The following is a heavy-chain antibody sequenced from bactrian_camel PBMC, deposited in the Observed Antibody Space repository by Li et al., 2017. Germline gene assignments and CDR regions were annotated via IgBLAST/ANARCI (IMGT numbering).Heavy chain of an antibody. CDR1: GFTFSNYY. V-gene: IGHV3-2*01. Sequence: QVQLVESGGGLVQPGGSLRLSCATSGFTFSNYYMSWVRQAPGKGLEWVSSIYTGGGMTYYADSVKGRFAISRDNAKNTLYLQLNSLKTEDTAVHYCVRDALWLANWGDHADIALRGMELLGPGDPGHRL. D-gene: IGHD1*01. J-gene: IGHJ4*01. CDR3: VRDALWLANWGDHADIALRGMEL. CDR2: IYTGGGMT.